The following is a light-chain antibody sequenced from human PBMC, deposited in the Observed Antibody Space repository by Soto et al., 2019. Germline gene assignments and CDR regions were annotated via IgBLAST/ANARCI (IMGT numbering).Light chain of an antibody. CDR1: SGSVSSSYY. Sequence: QAVVTQESPFSVSPGGTVTLTCGLSSGSVSSSYYPSWYQQTPGQTPRTLIYNTNTRSSGVPDRFSGSILGNKAALTITGAQADDECDYYCVLYMGSGIWVFGGVTQLTVL. CDR3: VLYMGSGIWV. V-gene: IGLV8-61*01. J-gene: IGLJ3*02. CDR2: NTN.